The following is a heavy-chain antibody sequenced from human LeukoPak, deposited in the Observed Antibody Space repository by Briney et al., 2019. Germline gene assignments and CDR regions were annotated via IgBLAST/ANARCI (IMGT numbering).Heavy chain of an antibody. D-gene: IGHD3-22*01. CDR1: GGSISSYY. V-gene: IGHV4-59*12. CDR3: AWSSGPVGTNNAFDI. Sequence: SETLSLTCTVSGGSISSYYWSWIRQPPGKGLEWIGYIYYSGSTNYNPSLKSRVTISVDTSKNQFSLKLSSVTAADTAVYYCAWSSGPVGTNNAFDIWGRGTMVTVSS. CDR2: IYYSGST. J-gene: IGHJ3*02.